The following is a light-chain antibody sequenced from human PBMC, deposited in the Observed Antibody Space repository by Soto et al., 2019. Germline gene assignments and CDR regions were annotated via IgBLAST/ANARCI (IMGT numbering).Light chain of an antibody. CDR2: DAS. CDR1: QGISGW. V-gene: IGKV1-5*01. CDR3: QQYDSFSVWT. J-gene: IGKJ1*01. Sequence: DIQMTQSPSTLSASVGDRVTITCRASQGISGWLAWYQQKAGKAPRLLIFDASSLMSGVPTRFSGSGYGTEFTHTINTLQPDDSATYYCQQYDSFSVWTFGQGTKV.